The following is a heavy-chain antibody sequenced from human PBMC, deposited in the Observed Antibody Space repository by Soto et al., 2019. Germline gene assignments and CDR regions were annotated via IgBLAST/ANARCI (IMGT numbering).Heavy chain of an antibody. CDR3: ARSYYDSSGLFSTEYFQH. D-gene: IGHD3-22*01. CDR2: IYYSGST. V-gene: IGHV4-31*03. J-gene: IGHJ1*01. CDR1: GGSISSGGYY. Sequence: SETLSLTCTVSGGSISSGGYYWSWIRQHPGKGLEWIGYIYYSGSTYYNPSLKSRVTISVDTSKNQFSLKLSSVTAADTAVYYCARSYYDSSGLFSTEYFQHWGQGTLVTVSS.